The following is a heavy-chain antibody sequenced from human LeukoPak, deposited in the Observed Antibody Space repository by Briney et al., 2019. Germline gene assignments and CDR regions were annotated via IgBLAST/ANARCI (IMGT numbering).Heavy chain of an antibody. Sequence: GGSLRLSCAASGFTFDDYTMHWVRQAPGKGLEWVSGISWNSGSIGYADSVKGRFTISRDNAKNSLYLQMNSLRAEDTALYYCAEEEEMAYFDYWGQGTLVTVSS. J-gene: IGHJ4*02. CDR3: AEEEEMAYFDY. CDR2: ISWNSGSI. CDR1: GFTFDDYT. V-gene: IGHV3-9*01. D-gene: IGHD5-24*01.